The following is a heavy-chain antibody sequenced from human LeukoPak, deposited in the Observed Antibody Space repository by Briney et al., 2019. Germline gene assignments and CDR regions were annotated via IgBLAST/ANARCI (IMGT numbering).Heavy chain of an antibody. CDR1: GFTFSSYA. CDR2: ISGSGGST. V-gene: IGHV3-23*01. CDR3: AKGHRPYYYDSSAADGDYYYYGMDV. Sequence: GGSLRLSCAASGFTFSSYAMSWVRQAPGKGLEWVSAISGSGGSTYYADSVKGRFTISRDNSKNTLYLQMNSLRAEDTAVYYCAKGHRPYYYDSSAADGDYYYYGMDVWGQGTTVTVSS. J-gene: IGHJ6*02. D-gene: IGHD3-22*01.